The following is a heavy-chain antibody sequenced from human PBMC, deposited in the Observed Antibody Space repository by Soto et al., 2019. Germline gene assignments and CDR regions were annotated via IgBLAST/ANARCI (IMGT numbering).Heavy chain of an antibody. CDR1: GFTFSSYA. CDR2: ISGSGGST. V-gene: IGHV3-23*01. Sequence: GGSLRLSCAASGFTFSSYAMSWVRQAPGKGLEWVSAISGSGGSTYYADSVKGRFTISRDNSKNTLYLQMNSLRAEDTAVYYCAKDEKMFMITFGGVIANFDYWGQGTLVTVSS. D-gene: IGHD3-16*02. CDR3: AKDEKMFMITFGGVIANFDY. J-gene: IGHJ4*02.